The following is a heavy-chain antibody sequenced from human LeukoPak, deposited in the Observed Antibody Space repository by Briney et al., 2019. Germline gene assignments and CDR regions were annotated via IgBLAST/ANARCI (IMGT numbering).Heavy chain of an antibody. CDR1: GYTFTSYG. D-gene: IGHD3-9*01. Sequence: ASVKVSCKASGYTFTSYGISWVRQAPGQGLEWMGGIIPIFGTANYAQKFQGRVTITADESTSTAYMELSSLRSEDTAVYYCASSRHGYFGMGVDYWGQGTLVTVSS. J-gene: IGHJ4*02. V-gene: IGHV1-69*13. CDR2: IIPIFGTA. CDR3: ASSRHGYFGMGVDY.